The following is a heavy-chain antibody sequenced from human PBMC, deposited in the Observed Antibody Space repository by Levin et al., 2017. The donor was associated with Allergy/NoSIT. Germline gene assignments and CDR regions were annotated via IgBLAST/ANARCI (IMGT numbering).Heavy chain of an antibody. J-gene: IGHJ3*02. CDR3: AKVTFDSWSGGGAFDI. CDR1: GFIFSNYW. Sequence: GGSLRLSCAASGFIFSNYWMHWVRQAPGKGPVWVSRINSDGSTTSHADSVKGRFTISRDNAKNTLYLQMNSLRVEDTAVYYGAKVTFDSWSGGGAFDIWGQGTMVTVSS. V-gene: IGHV3-74*01. D-gene: IGHD3-3*01. CDR2: INSDGSTT.